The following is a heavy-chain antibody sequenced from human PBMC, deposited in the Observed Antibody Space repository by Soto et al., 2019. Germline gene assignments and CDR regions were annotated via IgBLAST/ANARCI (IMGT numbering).Heavy chain of an antibody. D-gene: IGHD4-17*01. CDR3: ARVGGRTVTTAGGFDL. CDR2: IIPIFGTA. Sequence: QVQLVQSGAEVKKPGSSVKVSCKASGGTFSSYAISWVRQAPGQGLEWMGGIIPIFGTANYAQKFQGRVTITADESTSTAFMELSSLRSEDTAVYYCARVGGRTVTTAGGFDLWGRGTLVTVSS. J-gene: IGHJ2*01. CDR1: GGTFSSYA. V-gene: IGHV1-69*01.